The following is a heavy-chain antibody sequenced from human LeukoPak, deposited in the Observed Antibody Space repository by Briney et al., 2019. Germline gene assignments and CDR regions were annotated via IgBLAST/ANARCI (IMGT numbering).Heavy chain of an antibody. J-gene: IGHJ4*02. CDR2: ISSSGSTI. CDR3: ARGPLWGFDY. V-gene: IGHV3-48*03. CDR1: GFTFSSYE. D-gene: IGHD5-18*01. Sequence: GGSLRLSCAASGFTFSSYEMNWVRQAPGKGLEWVSYISSSGSTIYYADPVKGRFTISRDNAKNSLYLQMNSLRAEDTAVYYCARGPLWGFDYWGQGTLVTVSS.